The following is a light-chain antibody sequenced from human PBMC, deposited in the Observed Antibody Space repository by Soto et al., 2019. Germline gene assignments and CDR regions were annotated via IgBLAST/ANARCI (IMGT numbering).Light chain of an antibody. CDR3: GAWDDSLSVVL. J-gene: IGLJ2*01. CDR1: SANIGNNY. CDR2: DSD. V-gene: IGLV1-51*01. Sequence: QSVLTQPPSGSAAPGQKVTISCSGSSANIGNNYVSWYQHLPGTAPKLVIYDSDRRPSEIPDRFSGSKSGTSATLDITGLQTGDEADYYCGAWDDSLSVVLFGGGTKLTVL.